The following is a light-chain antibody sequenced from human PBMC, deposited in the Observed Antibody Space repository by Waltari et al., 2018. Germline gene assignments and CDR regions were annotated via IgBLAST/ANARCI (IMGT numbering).Light chain of an antibody. CDR2: LNSDGSH. J-gene: IGLJ2*01. CDR1: SRHSNYA. CDR3: QTWDTDNHVV. V-gene: IGLV4-69*01. Sequence: QLVLTQSPSASSSLGASVKLTCTLSSRHSNYAIAWHQQQPKKGPRSLMKLNSDGSHTRGDWIPDRFSGSSSGAERFLTSSRLQSEDEADYYCQTWDTDNHVVFGGGTKLIVL.